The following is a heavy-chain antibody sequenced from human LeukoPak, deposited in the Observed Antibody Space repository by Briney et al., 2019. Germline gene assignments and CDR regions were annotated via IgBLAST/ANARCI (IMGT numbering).Heavy chain of an antibody. CDR2: IVVGSGNT. Sequence: ASVKVSCMASGFTFTSSAVQWVRQARGQRLGWIGWIVVGSGNTNYAQKFQERVTITRDMSTSTAYMELSSLRSEDTAVYYCAADTAAGTYWYFDLWGRGTLVTVSS. CDR3: AADTAAGTYWYFDL. J-gene: IGHJ2*01. D-gene: IGHD6-13*01. V-gene: IGHV1-58*01. CDR1: GFTFTSSA.